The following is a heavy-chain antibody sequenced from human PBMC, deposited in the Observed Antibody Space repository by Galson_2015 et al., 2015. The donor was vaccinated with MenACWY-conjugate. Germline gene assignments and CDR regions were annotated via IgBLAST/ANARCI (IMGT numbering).Heavy chain of an antibody. D-gene: IGHD4-17*01. J-gene: IGHJ3*01. Sequence: SLRLSCAGSGFTFNNYAMTWVRRTPGKGLDWVSTITGGGGGTYYADSVKGRFTISRDNSRNTLYLQMNGLRTEDTAVYYCAKDPNGDYLGSFDSWGQGTMVTVSS. CDR1: GFTFNNYA. CDR2: ITGGGGGT. CDR3: AKDPNGDYLGSFDS. V-gene: IGHV3-23*01.